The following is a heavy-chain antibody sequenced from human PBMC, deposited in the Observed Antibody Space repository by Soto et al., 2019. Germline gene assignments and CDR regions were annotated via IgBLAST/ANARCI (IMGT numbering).Heavy chain of an antibody. Sequence: PGGSLRLSCAASGFTFSSYGMHWVRQAPGKGLEWVAVISYDGSNKYYADSVKGRFTISRDNSKNSLYLQMNSLRAEDTALYYCAKDTGYDVTGTEMDVWGKGTTVTVSS. CDR2: ISYDGSNK. CDR1: GFTFSSYG. D-gene: IGHD1-1*01. V-gene: IGHV3-30*18. J-gene: IGHJ6*04. CDR3: AKDTGYDVTGTEMDV.